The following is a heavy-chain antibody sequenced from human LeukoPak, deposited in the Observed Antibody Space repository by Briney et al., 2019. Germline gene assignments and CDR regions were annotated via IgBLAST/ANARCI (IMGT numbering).Heavy chain of an antibody. CDR3: ARALEKFDY. CDR1: GYTFKSYG. CDR2: ISTYNGNT. J-gene: IGHJ4*02. V-gene: IGHV1-18*01. Sequence: ASVKVSCKASGYTFKSYGISWVRQAPGQGLEWMGWISTYNGNTNYAQKFQGRVTMTRDTSTSTVYMELSSLRSEDTAVYYCARALEKFDYWGQGTLVTVSS.